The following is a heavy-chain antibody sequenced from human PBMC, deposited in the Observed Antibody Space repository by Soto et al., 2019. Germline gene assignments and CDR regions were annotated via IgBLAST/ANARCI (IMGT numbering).Heavy chain of an antibody. CDR3: ARDKITGLFDY. CDR2: MHHSGRT. Sequence: SETLSLTCTVSGAYMRSDYYYWSWVRQNPGKDLEWIGHMHHSGRTHYNPSLKSRVAISVDTSKNQFSLKLTSVTAADTAVYYCARDKITGLFDYWGQGTLVTVS. D-gene: IGHD2-8*02. J-gene: IGHJ4*02. CDR1: GAYMRSDYYY. V-gene: IGHV4-31*03.